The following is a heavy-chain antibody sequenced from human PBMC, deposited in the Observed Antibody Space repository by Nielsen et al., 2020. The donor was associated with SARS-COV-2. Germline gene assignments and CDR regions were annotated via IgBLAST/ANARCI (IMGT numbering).Heavy chain of an antibody. Sequence: LKISCTASGFTFSNSAMSWVRQTSGKGLEWVSSISGSGDRTDYADSVKGRVIISRDNSKNTLHLQMNSLRAEDTAIYYCLQGGASWGQGTLVTVSS. CDR2: ISGSGDRT. D-gene: IGHD1-1*01. J-gene: IGHJ5*02. V-gene: IGHV3-23*01. CDR3: LQGGAS. CDR1: GFTFSNSA.